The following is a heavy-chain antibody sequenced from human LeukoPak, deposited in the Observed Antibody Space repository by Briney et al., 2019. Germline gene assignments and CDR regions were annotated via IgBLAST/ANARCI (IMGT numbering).Heavy chain of an antibody. D-gene: IGHD1-26*01. CDR2: ISYDGNHK. J-gene: IGHJ4*02. Sequence: GRSLRLSCTASGFTFSSYAIHWVRQAPGKGLEWVSAISYDGNHKYYADSVTGRFTISRDNSENTLSLQMNSLRPEDTAVYYCARSPEKWEILRGWLDFDNWGQGALVTVSS. CDR1: GFTFSSYA. V-gene: IGHV3-30*04. CDR3: ARSPEKWEILRGWLDFDN.